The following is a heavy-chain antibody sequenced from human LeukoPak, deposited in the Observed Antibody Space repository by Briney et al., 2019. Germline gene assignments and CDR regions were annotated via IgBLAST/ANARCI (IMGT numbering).Heavy chain of an antibody. J-gene: IGHJ6*03. CDR3: AREGCYYDSGSGPEPCYTYYMAV. CDR1: GFSFSSFG. D-gene: IGHD3-3*01. CDR2: ISSSGRAI. Sequence: QAGGSLTLSCAASGFSFSSFGFTWVRQAPGKGLEWISYISSSGRAIYYADSVRGRFTVYRENAKNSLFLKMSCLRAEDTAVYYCAREGCYYDSGSGPEPCYTYYMAVYGKGTTVTVSS. V-gene: IGHV3-48*01.